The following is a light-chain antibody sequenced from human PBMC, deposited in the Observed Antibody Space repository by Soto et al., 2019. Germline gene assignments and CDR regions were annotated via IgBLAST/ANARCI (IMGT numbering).Light chain of an antibody. CDR3: QLYGSSWT. Sequence: EIVLMQSPGTLSLSPGERATLSCRASQSVSSSYLAWYQQKPGQAPRLLIYGSSSRATGIPDRFSGSGSGTDFTLTIGRLEPEDFAVYSCQLYGSSWTFGQGTTVEIK. J-gene: IGKJ1*01. CDR1: QSVSSSY. CDR2: GSS. V-gene: IGKV3-20*01.